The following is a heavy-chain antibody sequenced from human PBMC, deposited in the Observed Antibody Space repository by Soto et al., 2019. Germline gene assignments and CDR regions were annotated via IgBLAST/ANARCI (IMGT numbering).Heavy chain of an antibody. V-gene: IGHV3-7*01. J-gene: IGHJ6*03. Sequence: GGSVRLSCAASGFTFSSYWMSWVRQAPGKGLEWVANIKQDGSEKYYVDSVKGRFTISRDNAKNSLYLQMNSLRAEDTAVYYCARGAEYYDFWSGYLGGDYYYYYMDVWGKGTTVTVSS. CDR3: ARGAEYYDFWSGYLGGDYYYYYMDV. D-gene: IGHD3-3*01. CDR2: IKQDGSEK. CDR1: GFTFSSYW.